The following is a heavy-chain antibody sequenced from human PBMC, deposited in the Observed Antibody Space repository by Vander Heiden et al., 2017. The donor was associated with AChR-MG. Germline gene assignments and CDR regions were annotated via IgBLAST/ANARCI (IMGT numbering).Heavy chain of an antibody. D-gene: IGHD2-2*01. CDR2: ISGGGGNT. V-gene: IGHV3-23*01. Sequence: EVQLLESGGGLVQLGGSLRLSCAAPGFPFAGYAMGWVRQAPGQGLQWVSAISGGGGNTYYTDSVKGRFIISRDKSKNTVYLQMNSLRADDTAVYYCAKGTDFSTSSLWGSWGQGTLVTVSS. J-gene: IGHJ5*02. CDR1: GFPFAGYA. CDR3: AKGTDFSTSSLWGS.